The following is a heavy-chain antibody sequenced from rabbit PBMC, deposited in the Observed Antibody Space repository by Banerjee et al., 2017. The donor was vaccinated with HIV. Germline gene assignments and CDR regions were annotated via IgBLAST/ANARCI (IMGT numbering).Heavy chain of an antibody. CDR1: GFSFSNKYV. D-gene: IGHD6-1*01. CDR3: ARDGAGYAGYGYARL. Sequence: QSLEESGGDLVKPGASLTLTCTASGFSFSNKYVMCWVRQAPGKGLEWIACINTSSGNTVYASWAKGRFTTSKTSSTTVTLQMTSLTAADTAIYSCARDGAGYAGYGYARLWGPGTLVT. J-gene: IGHJ4*01. V-gene: IGHV1S40*01. CDR2: INTSSGNT.